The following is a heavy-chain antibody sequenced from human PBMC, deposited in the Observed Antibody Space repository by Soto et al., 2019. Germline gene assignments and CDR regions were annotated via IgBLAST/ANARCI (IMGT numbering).Heavy chain of an antibody. CDR1: GFTFTSST. Sequence: GGSLRLSCAASGFTFTSSTMKWVRQAPGKGLEWVSSISSGSSDKYYADSVRGRFTISRYDAKNSVYLQMKGLRAEDSAVYYCVRLDCSGTSCYFYGLDVWGQGTTVTVSS. CDR2: ISSGSSDK. D-gene: IGHD2-2*01. V-gene: IGHV3-21*06. J-gene: IGHJ6*02. CDR3: VRLDCSGTSCYFYGLDV.